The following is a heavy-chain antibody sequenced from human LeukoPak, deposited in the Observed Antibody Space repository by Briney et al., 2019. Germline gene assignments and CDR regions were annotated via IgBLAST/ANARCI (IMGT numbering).Heavy chain of an antibody. J-gene: IGHJ4*02. D-gene: IGHD5/OR15-5a*01. CDR2: INPTSGGT. Sequence: GASVKVSCKASGYTLIGYYLHWVRQAPGQGLEWMGWINPTSGGTNYAQKFQDRVTMTRDTSINTAYMELSRLTSDDTAVYYCARLVGLSTTASYWGPGTLVIVSS. CDR3: ARLVGLSTTASY. CDR1: GYTLIGYY. V-gene: IGHV1-2*02.